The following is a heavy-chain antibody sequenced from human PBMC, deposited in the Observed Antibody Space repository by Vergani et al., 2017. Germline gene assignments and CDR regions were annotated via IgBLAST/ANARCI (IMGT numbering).Heavy chain of an antibody. CDR2: ISYDGSNK. CDR1: GFTFSSYG. Sequence: QVQLVESGGGVVQPGRSLRLSCAASGFTFSSYGMHWVRQAPGKGLEWVAVISYDGSNKYYADSVKGRFTISRDNSKNTLYLQMNSLRAEDTAVYYCARDLRRHRPYYYGMDVWGQGTTVTVSS. J-gene: IGHJ6*02. CDR3: ARDLRRHRPYYYGMDV. V-gene: IGHV3-30*03.